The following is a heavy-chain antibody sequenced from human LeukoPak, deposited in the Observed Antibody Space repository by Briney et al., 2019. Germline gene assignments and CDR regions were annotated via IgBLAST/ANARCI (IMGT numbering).Heavy chain of an antibody. CDR1: GFTFSSYA. V-gene: IGHV3-64D*06. Sequence: PGRSLRLSCSASGFTFSSYAMDWVRQAPGKGLEYVSAISSNGGSTYYADSVKGRFTISRDNSMNTLYLQMSRLRAEDTAVYYCVKDATYIAVAPDYWGQGTMVTVSS. CDR2: ISSNGGST. J-gene: IGHJ4*02. D-gene: IGHD6-19*01. CDR3: VKDATYIAVAPDY.